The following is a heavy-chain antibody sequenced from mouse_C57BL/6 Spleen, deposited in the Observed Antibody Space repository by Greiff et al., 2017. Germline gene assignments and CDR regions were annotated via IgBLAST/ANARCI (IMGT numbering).Heavy chain of an antibody. CDR1: GFTFSDYG. CDR2: ISSGSSTI. V-gene: IGHV5-17*01. D-gene: IGHD1-1*01. CDR3: ARELRYSKAMDY. J-gene: IGHJ4*01. Sequence: DVKLVESGGGLVKPGGSLKLSCAASGFTFSDYGMHWVRQAPEKGLEWVAYISSGSSTIYYADTVKGRFTISRDNAKNTLFLQMTSLRSEDTAMYYCARELRYSKAMDYWGQGTSVTVSS.